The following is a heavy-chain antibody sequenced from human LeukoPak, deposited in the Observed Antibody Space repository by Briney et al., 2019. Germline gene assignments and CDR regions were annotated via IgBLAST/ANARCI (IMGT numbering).Heavy chain of an antibody. CDR3: AKDLSALVYYYGSGSYPDY. Sequence: PGGSLRLSCAASGFTFSSYGMHWVRQAPGKGLEWVAVTSYDGSNKYYADSVKGRFTISRDNSKNTLYLQMNSLRAEDTAVYYCAKDLSALVYYYGSGSYPDYWGQGTLVTVSS. CDR2: TSYDGSNK. V-gene: IGHV3-30*18. J-gene: IGHJ4*02. D-gene: IGHD3-10*01. CDR1: GFTFSSYG.